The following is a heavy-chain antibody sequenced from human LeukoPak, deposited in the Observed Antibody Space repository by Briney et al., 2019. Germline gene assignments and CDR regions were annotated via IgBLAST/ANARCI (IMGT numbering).Heavy chain of an antibody. J-gene: IGHJ6*02. Sequence: GGSLRLSCAASGFALSSHWMTWVRQVPGRGPEWVANVNRDGSETYYLDSVKDRFTISKDNAKNSLYLQMNSLRAEDTALYHCARNNGMDVWGQGTTVIVSS. CDR1: GFALSSHW. CDR2: VNRDGSET. CDR3: ARNNGMDV. V-gene: IGHV3-7*03.